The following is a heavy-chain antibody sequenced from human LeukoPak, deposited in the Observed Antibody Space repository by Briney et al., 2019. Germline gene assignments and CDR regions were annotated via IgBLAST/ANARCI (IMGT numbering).Heavy chain of an antibody. CDR1: GFTFSSYE. CDR2: INWNGGST. CDR3: ARDGGIAAAGSFDY. D-gene: IGHD6-13*01. J-gene: IGHJ4*02. V-gene: IGHV3-20*04. Sequence: GGSLRLSCAASGFTFSSYEMNWVRQAPGKGLEWVSGINWNGGSTGYADSVKGRFTISRDNAKNSLYLQTNSLRAEDTALYYCARDGGIAAAGSFDYWGQGTLVTVSS.